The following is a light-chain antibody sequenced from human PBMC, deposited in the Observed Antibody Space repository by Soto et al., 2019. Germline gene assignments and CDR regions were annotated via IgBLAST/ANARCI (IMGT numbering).Light chain of an antibody. CDR2: GAS. Sequence: LVLTQSPGTLSLSPGETATLSCRACQRVSNSYLAWYQKKPDQAPRLLIYGASSRAAGTPDRFSGSGSGTDFTLTISRLEPEDCAVYFCQRYGGSPPFTFGQGTKVDIK. CDR3: QRYGGSPPFT. CDR1: QRVSNSY. J-gene: IGKJ2*01. V-gene: IGKV3-20*01.